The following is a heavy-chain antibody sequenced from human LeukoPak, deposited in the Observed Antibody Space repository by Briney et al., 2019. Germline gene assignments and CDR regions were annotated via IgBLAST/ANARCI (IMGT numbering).Heavy chain of an antibody. CDR2: IKQDGSEK. CDR3: AGEQVTWYYFDY. CDR1: GFTFSNYW. Sequence: GGSLRLSCAASGFTFSNYWMSWVRQAPGKGLEWVANIKQDGSEKYYVDSEKGRFTISRDNAKNSMYLQMNSLRAEDTAVYYCAGEQVTWYYFDYWGQGTLVTVSS. J-gene: IGHJ4*02. D-gene: IGHD2-21*02. V-gene: IGHV3-7*01.